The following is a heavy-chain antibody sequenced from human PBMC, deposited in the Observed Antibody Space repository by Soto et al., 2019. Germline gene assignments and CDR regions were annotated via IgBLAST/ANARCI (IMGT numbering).Heavy chain of an antibody. J-gene: IGHJ4*02. CDR1: GYTFTSDG. Sequence: ASVKVSFKASGYTFTSDGISLVRQAPGQGLEWMGWISAYNGNTNYAQKLQGRVTMTTDTSTSTAYMELRSLRSDDTAVYYCARASGSYSPFDYWGQGTLVTVSS. CDR2: ISAYNGNT. CDR3: ARASGSYSPFDY. D-gene: IGHD1-26*01. V-gene: IGHV1-18*04.